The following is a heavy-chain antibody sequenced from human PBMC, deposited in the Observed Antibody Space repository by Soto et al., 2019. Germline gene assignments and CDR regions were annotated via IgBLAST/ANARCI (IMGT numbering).Heavy chain of an antibody. CDR3: ARDQSPYYDILTGPRYYYGMDV. D-gene: IGHD3-9*01. J-gene: IGHJ6*02. CDR1: GFTFSSYW. Sequence: LRLSCAASGFTFSSYWMHWVRQAPGKGLVWVSRINSDGSSTSYADSVKGRFTISRDNAKNTLYLQMNSLRAEDTAVYYCARDQSPYYDILTGPRYYYGMDVWGQGTTVTVSS. V-gene: IGHV3-74*01. CDR2: INSDGSST.